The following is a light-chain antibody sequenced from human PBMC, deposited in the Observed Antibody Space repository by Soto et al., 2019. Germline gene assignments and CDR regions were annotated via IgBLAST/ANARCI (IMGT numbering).Light chain of an antibody. J-gene: IGLJ2*01. CDR3: QVLDSSSDHVL. Sequence: SYELTQPPSVSVAPGQTARITCGGNNIGSKSVHWYQQKPGQAPVLVVYDDGDRPSGIPERFSGSNSGSTATLTISRVEAGDEADYYCQVLDSSSDHVLFGGGTKLTVL. CDR1: NIGSKS. V-gene: IGLV3-21*02. CDR2: DDG.